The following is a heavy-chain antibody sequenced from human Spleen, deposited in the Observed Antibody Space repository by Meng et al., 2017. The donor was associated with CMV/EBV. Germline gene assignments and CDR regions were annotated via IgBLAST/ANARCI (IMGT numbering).Heavy chain of an antibody. V-gene: IGHV3-21*01. Sequence: GESLKISCAASGFTFSSYSMNWVRQAPGKGLEWVSSISGSSTYIYYADSVKGRFTVSRDNAKKSLNLEVTSLRAEDTAVYYCARDHIEVPTKYYYYGMDVWGQGTTVTVS. CDR2: ISGSSTYI. D-gene: IGHD1-26*01. J-gene: IGHJ6*02. CDR3: ARDHIEVPTKYYYYGMDV. CDR1: GFTFSSYS.